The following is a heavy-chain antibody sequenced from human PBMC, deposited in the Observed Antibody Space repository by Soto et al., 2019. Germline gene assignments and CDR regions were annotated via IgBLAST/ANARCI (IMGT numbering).Heavy chain of an antibody. Sequence: SETLSLTCAVYGGSFSVYYWSWIRHPPGKGLEWIGEINHSGSTNYNPSLKSRVTISVDTSKNQFSLKLSSVTAADTAVYYCAREGLTGGVGWFDPWGQGTLVTVSS. CDR1: GGSFSVYY. CDR3: AREGLTGGVGWFDP. D-gene: IGHD3-16*01. V-gene: IGHV4-34*01. CDR2: INHSGST. J-gene: IGHJ5*02.